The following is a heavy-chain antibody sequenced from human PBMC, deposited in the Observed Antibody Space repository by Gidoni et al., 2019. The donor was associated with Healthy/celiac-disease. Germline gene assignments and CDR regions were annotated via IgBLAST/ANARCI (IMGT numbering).Heavy chain of an antibody. Sequence: QVQLVQSGAEVKKPGSSVKVSCKASGGTFRSYAIRWVRQAPGQGLEWMGGIIPIFGTANYAQKFQGRVTITADKSTSTAYMELSSLRSEDTAVYYCARDEVDSSGTGWFDPWGQGTLVTVSS. J-gene: IGHJ5*02. V-gene: IGHV1-69*06. CDR2: IIPIFGTA. CDR1: GGTFRSYA. CDR3: ARDEVDSSGTGWFDP. D-gene: IGHD3-22*01.